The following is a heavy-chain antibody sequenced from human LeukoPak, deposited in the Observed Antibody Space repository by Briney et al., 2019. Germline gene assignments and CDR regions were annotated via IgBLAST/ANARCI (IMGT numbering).Heavy chain of an antibody. V-gene: IGHV1-2*06. Sequence: ASVKVSCKASGYTFTGYSTHWVRQAPGQGLEWMGRIHPNSGNTYYAQKFQGRVTMTSDPSINTVYLELSMLRSDDTAVYYCARDGNNWSSLHYWGQGTLIPVFS. CDR3: ARDGNNWSSLHY. D-gene: IGHD1-1*01. CDR2: IHPNSGNT. CDR1: GYTFTGYS. J-gene: IGHJ4*02.